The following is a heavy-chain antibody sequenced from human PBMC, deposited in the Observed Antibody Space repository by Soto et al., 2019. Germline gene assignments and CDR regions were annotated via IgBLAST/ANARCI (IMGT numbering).Heavy chain of an antibody. Sequence: PGGSLRLSCAASGFTFDDYAMHWVRQAPGKGLEWVSGISWNSGSIGYADSVKGRFTISRDNAKNSLYLQMNSLRAEDTALYYCAKDIGGSGNYYGMNVWGQWTTVTVSS. J-gene: IGHJ6*02. V-gene: IGHV3-9*01. CDR3: AKDIGGSGNYYGMNV. CDR1: GFTFDDYA. CDR2: ISWNSGSI. D-gene: IGHD3-10*01.